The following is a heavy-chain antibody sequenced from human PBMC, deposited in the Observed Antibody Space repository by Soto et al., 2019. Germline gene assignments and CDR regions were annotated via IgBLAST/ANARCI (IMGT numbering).Heavy chain of an antibody. CDR1: GFTFSSYA. CDR2: ISYDGSNK. Sequence: PGGSLRLSCAASGFTFSSYAMHWVRQAPGKGLEWVAVISYDGSNKYYADSVKGRFTISRDNSKNTLYLQMNSLRAEDTAVYYCSRDFTIFMEWEAYLDYWGQGTLVTVSS. CDR3: SRDFTIFMEWEAYLDY. D-gene: IGHD3-3*01. V-gene: IGHV3-30-3*01. J-gene: IGHJ4*02.